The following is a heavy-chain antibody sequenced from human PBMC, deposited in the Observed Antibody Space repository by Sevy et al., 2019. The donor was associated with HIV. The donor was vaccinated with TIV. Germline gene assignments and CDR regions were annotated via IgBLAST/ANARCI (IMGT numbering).Heavy chain of an antibody. CDR2: IYYSGST. CDR1: GGSISSGGYY. Sequence: SETLSLTCTVSGGSISSGGYYWSWIRQHPGKGLEWIGYIYYSGSTYYNPSLKSRVTISVDTSKNQFSLKLSSVTAADTAVYYCAREYYYDSSGYTPPGYWGQRTLVTVSS. V-gene: IGHV4-31*03. CDR3: AREYYYDSSGYTPPGY. J-gene: IGHJ4*02. D-gene: IGHD3-22*01.